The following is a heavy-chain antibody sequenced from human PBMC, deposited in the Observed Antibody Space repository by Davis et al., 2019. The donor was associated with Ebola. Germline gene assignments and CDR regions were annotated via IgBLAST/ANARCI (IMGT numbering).Heavy chain of an antibody. V-gene: IGHV1-46*03. Sequence: AASVKVSCKASGYTFTNYYMHWVRQAPGQGLEWMGMINPNDGRTIYAQKLQGRVTVTRHTSTTTVYMDLSSLRSEDTALYYCTTPGGQDSGYDVFDIWGQGTMVTVSS. J-gene: IGHJ3*02. D-gene: IGHD5-12*01. CDR1: GYTFTNYY. CDR3: TTPGGQDSGYDVFDI. CDR2: INPNDGRT.